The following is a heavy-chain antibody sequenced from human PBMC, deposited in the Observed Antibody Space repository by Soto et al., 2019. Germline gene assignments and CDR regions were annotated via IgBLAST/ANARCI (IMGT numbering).Heavy chain of an antibody. D-gene: IGHD3-16*01. CDR3: TTGASWGGLGMDV. J-gene: IGHJ6*02. CDR2: IKSKTDGGTT. Sequence: EVQLVESGGDLVKPGGSLRRSCAASGFTFSNAWMNWVRQAPGKGLEWVGRIKSKTDGGTTDYAAPVKDRFTISRGDSKNTLYLPINSMKTADTAVYYCTTGASWGGLGMDVWGQGTTVTVTS. CDR1: GFTFSNAW. V-gene: IGHV3-15*07.